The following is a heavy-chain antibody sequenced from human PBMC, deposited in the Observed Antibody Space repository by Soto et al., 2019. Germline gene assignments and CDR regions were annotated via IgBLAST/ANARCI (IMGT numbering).Heavy chain of an antibody. D-gene: IGHD3-10*01. CDR2: IFHDGTA. CDR3: ARLVYDTRLNYMYFDF. V-gene: IGHV4-4*02. J-gene: IGHJ4*02. CDR1: GVSLTSGNW. Sequence: SETLSLTCAVYGVSLTSGNWCTWVRQSPQRGLEYIGEIFHDGTANYYPSFERRVAMSVDTSRNQFSLKLTSVTAADTAVYFCARLVYDTRLNYMYFDFWGPGTLVTVSS.